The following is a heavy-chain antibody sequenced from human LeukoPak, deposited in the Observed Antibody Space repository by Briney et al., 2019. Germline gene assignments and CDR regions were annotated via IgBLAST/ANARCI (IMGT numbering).Heavy chain of an antibody. D-gene: IGHD6-19*01. CDR1: GGTFSSYA. CDR3: AKGYRYSSGWLLGS. Sequence: GSSVKVSCKASGGTFSSYAISWVRQAPGQGLEWMGGIIPIFGTANYAQKFQGRVTITADESTSTAYMELSSLRSEDTAVYYCAKGYRYSSGWLLGSWGQGTLVTVSS. J-gene: IGHJ5*02. V-gene: IGHV1-69*01. CDR2: IIPIFGTA.